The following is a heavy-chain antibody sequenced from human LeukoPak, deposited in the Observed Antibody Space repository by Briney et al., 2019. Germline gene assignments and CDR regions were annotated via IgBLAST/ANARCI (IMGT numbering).Heavy chain of an antibody. Sequence: PSETLSLTCTVSGGSISSGSYYWSWIRQPAGKGLEWIGRIYTSGSTNYNPSLKSRVTISVDTSKNQFSLKLSSVTAADTAVYYCARSSSWYGSPAFDIWGQGTMVTVSS. CDR2: IYTSGST. CDR1: GGSISSGSYY. D-gene: IGHD6-13*01. V-gene: IGHV4-61*02. J-gene: IGHJ3*02. CDR3: ARSSSWYGSPAFDI.